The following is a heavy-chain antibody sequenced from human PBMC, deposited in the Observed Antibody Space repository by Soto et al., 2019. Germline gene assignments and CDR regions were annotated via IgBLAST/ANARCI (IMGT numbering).Heavy chain of an antibody. CDR2: ISYDGSNK. CDR1: GFTFSSYG. CDR3: AKDRAQWLVHPYGMDV. D-gene: IGHD6-19*01. Sequence: HPGGSLRLSCAASGFTFSSYGMHWVRQAPGKGLEWVAVISYDGSNKYYADSVKGRFTISRDNSKNTLYLQMNSLRAEDTAVYYCAKDRAQWLVHPYGMDVWGQGTTVTVSS. V-gene: IGHV3-30*18. J-gene: IGHJ6*02.